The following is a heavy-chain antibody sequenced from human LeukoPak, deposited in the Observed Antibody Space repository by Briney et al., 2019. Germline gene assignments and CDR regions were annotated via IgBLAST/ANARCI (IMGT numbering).Heavy chain of an antibody. V-gene: IGHV4-59*08. D-gene: IGHD3-9*01. J-gene: IGHJ5*01. CDR2: IYYSGST. Sequence: SETLSLTCTVSGDSITSYYWTWIWQPPGKALEWIGYIYYSGSTNYSPSLKSRVTISLEKSKTQFFLKLSSVAAADTAVYYCARLSNYGILTGNSWFDSWGQGTLVTVSS. CDR1: GDSITSYY. CDR3: ARLSNYGILTGNSWFDS.